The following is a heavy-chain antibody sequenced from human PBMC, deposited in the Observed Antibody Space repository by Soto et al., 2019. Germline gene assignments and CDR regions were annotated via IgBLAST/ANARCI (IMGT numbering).Heavy chain of an antibody. CDR3: ASPGIPMIVAGAPPQHLQH. CDR1: GYSFPTYW. D-gene: IGHD3-22*01. Sequence: PVESLKISCKGSGYSFPTYWIGWVRQMPGKGLEWMGVIYPGDSDTRYSPSFQGQVTISADRSISTAYLQWSSLKASDTAIYYCASPGIPMIVAGAPPQHLQHWGQGTLVIVSS. J-gene: IGHJ1*01. V-gene: IGHV5-51*01. CDR2: IYPGDSDT.